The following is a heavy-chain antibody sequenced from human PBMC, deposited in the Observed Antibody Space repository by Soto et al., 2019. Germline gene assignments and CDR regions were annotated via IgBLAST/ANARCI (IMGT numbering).Heavy chain of an antibody. CDR1: GGSFSGYY. J-gene: IGHJ3*02. CDR3: ASTLIDNSKPSGPDAFDI. CDR2: INHSGST. D-gene: IGHD3-3*01. V-gene: IGHV4-34*01. Sequence: SETLSLTCAVYGGSFSGYYWSWIRQPPGKGLEWIGEINHSGSTNYNPSLKSRVTISVDTSKNQFSLKLSSVTAADTAVYYCASTLIDNSKPSGPDAFDIWGQGKMVTVS.